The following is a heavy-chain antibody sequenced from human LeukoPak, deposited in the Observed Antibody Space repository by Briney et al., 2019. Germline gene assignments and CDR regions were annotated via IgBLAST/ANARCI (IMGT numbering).Heavy chain of an antibody. CDR2: MNPNSGNT. Sequence: ASVKVSCKASGYTFTSYDINWVRQATGQGLEWMGWMNPNSGNTGYAQKFQGRVTMTRNTSISTAYMELRSLRSEDTAVYYCARVGVGSSGWYYYYYYYMDVWGKGTTVTISS. CDR1: GYTFTSYD. J-gene: IGHJ6*03. CDR3: ARVGVGSSGWYYYYYYYMDV. V-gene: IGHV1-8*01. D-gene: IGHD6-19*01.